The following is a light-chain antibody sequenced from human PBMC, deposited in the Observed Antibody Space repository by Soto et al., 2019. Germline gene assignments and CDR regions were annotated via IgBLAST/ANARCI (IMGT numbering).Light chain of an antibody. CDR1: QSISXW. Sequence: DIQMTQSPSTLSASVGXRVTXTCXASQSISXWLAWYQQKPGKAPKLLIYDASSLESGVPSRFSGSGSGTEFTLTISSLQPDDFATYYCQQYNSYWTFGQGTKVEIK. CDR2: DAS. CDR3: QQYNSYWT. V-gene: IGKV1-5*01. J-gene: IGKJ1*01.